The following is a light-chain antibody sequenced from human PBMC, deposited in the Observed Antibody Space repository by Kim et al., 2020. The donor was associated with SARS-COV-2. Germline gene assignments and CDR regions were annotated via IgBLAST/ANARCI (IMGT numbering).Light chain of an antibody. J-gene: IGKJ1*01. V-gene: IGKV1-39*01. CDR3: QQSYGLPRM. CDR1: QNISRY. CDR2: AAS. Sequence: ASVGDRVTITCRASQNISRYISWYQQKGGKAPNLLISAASTLQSGVPSRFSGSGSGTDFTLTISSLQREDFATYYCQQSYGLPRMFGQGTKVDIK.